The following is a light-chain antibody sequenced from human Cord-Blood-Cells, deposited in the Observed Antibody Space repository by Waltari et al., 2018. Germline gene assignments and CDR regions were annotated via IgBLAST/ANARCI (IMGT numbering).Light chain of an antibody. J-gene: IGKJ5*01. Sequence: AIRMTQSPSSLSASTGARVTITCRASQGISSYLAWYQQKPGKAPKLLIYAASTLQSGVPSRFSGSGSETDFTLTICCLQSEDFATYYGQQYYSYPTFGQGTRLEIK. CDR3: QQYYSYPT. CDR2: AAS. CDR1: QGISSY. V-gene: IGKV1-8*01.